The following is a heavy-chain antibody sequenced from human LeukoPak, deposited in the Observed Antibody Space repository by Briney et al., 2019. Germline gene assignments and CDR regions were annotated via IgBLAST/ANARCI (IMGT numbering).Heavy chain of an antibody. J-gene: IGHJ4*02. CDR2: IYYSGST. CDR3: ARGTVAAAAFDY. Sequence: SQTLSLTCTVSGGSISSGGYYWSWIRQHPGKGLEWIGYIYYSGSTYYNPSLKSRVTISVDTSKNQFFLKLSSVTAADTAVYYCARGTVAAAAFDYWGQGTLVTVSS. D-gene: IGHD6-13*01. CDR1: GGSISSGGYY. V-gene: IGHV4-31*03.